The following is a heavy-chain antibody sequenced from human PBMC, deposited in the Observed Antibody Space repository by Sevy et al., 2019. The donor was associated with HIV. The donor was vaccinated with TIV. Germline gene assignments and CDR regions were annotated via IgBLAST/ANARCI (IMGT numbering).Heavy chain of an antibody. J-gene: IGHJ4*02. D-gene: IGHD3-22*01. V-gene: IGHV3-43*01. CDR1: GFTFDDYT. Sequence: GGSLRLSCAASGFTFDDYTMHWVRQAPGKGLEWVSLISWDGGSTYYADSVKGRFTISRDNSKNSLYLQMNSLRTEDTALYYCAKDKDSSGQYFDYWGQGTLVTVSS. CDR3: AKDKDSSGQYFDY. CDR2: ISWDGGST.